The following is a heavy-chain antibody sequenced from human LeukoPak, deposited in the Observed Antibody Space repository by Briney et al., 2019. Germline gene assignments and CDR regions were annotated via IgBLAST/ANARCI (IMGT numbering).Heavy chain of an antibody. J-gene: IGHJ5*02. D-gene: IGHD3-10*01. CDR2: IYYSGST. V-gene: IGHV4-39*07. CDR3: ATTAGYYHGSGSYYAWFDP. Sequence: SETLSLTCTVSGGSISSSSYYWGWIRQPPGKGLEWIGSIYYSGSTYYNPSLKSRVTISVDTSKNQFSLKLSSVTAADTAVYYCATTAGYYHGSGSYYAWFDPWGQGTLVTVSS. CDR1: GGSISSSSYY.